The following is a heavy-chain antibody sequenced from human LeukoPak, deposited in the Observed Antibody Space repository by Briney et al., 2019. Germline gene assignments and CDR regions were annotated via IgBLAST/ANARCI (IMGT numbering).Heavy chain of an antibody. CDR2: IVVGSGNT. CDR1: GFTFTSSA. D-gene: IGHD2-15*01. J-gene: IGHJ4*02. V-gene: IGHV1-58*01. Sequence: SVKVSCTASGFTFTSSAVQWVRQARGQRLEWIGWIVVGSGNTNYAQKFQERVTITRDMSTSTAYMELSSLRSEDTAVYYCAKAPISKDCSGGSCYLFDYWGQGTLVTVSS. CDR3: AKAPISKDCSGGSCYLFDY.